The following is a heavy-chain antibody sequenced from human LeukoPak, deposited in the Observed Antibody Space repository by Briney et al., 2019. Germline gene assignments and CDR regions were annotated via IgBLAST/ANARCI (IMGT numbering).Heavy chain of an antibody. CDR1: GYTFTGYD. D-gene: IGHD2-8*01. V-gene: IGHV1-8*03. CDR3: ARGRGGDCTNGVCYIRWFDP. CDR2: MNPNSGNT. J-gene: IGHJ5*02. Sequence: GASVKVSCKASGYTFTGYDINWVRQATGQGLEWMGWMNPNSGNTGYAQKFQGRVTITRNTSISTAYMELSSLRSEDTAVYYCARGRGGDCTNGVCYIRWFDPWGQGTLVTVSS.